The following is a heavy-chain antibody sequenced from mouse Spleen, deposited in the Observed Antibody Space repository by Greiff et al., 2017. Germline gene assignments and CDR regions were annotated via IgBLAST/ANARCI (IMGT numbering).Heavy chain of an antibody. J-gene: IGHJ2*01. V-gene: IGHV5-6-2*01. CDR1: GFTFSSYY. Sequence: DVKLVESGGGLVKLGGSLKLSCAASGFTFSSYYMSWVRQTPAKRLEWVATISNSGGSTYYPDSVKDRFTISRDNAKNTLYLQMSSLNSEDTAVYYCARALVPYCFGYWGQGTTLTVSS. CDR2: ISNSGGST. CDR3: ARALVPYCFGY.